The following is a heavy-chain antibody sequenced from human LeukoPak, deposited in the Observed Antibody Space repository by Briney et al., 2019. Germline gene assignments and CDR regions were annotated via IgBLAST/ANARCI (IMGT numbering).Heavy chain of an antibody. CDR1: GGSISSYY. Sequence: PSETLSLTCTVSGGSISSYYWSWIRQPPGKGLEWIGYIYYSGSTNYNPSLKSRVTISVDTSKNQFSLKLSSVTAADTAVYYCAREKSYYYDSSGYSLFDYWGQGTLVTVSS. CDR2: IYYSGST. D-gene: IGHD3-22*01. CDR3: AREKSYYYDSSGYSLFDY. V-gene: IGHV4-59*01. J-gene: IGHJ4*02.